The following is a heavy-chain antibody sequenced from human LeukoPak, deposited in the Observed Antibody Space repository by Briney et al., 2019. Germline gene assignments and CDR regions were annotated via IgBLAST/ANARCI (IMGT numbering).Heavy chain of an antibody. CDR3: ARVGRSGWDFDH. V-gene: IGHV3-7*01. D-gene: IGHD6-19*01. J-gene: IGHJ4*02. CDR1: GFTFSGNW. Sequence: PGDSLRLSCVASGFTFSGNWMTWVRQAPGKGLEWLAIINEGGGLTYYVDSVKGRFTISGDNANNSLFLQLISLTVDDTAVYYCARVGRSGWDFDHWGQGTLVTVSS. CDR2: INEGGGLT.